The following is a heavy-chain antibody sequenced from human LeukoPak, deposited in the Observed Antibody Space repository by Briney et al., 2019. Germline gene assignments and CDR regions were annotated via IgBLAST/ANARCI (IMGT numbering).Heavy chain of an antibody. CDR3: ARGTRTYGRYYFDY. D-gene: IGHD4-17*01. J-gene: IGHJ4*02. Sequence: PSETLSLTCAVYGGSFSGYYWSWIRQPPGKGLEWIGEINHSGSTNYNTSLKSRVTISVDTSKNQFSLKLSSVTAADTAVYYCARGTRTYGRYYFDYWGQGTLVTVSS. CDR2: INHSGST. CDR1: GGSFSGYY. V-gene: IGHV4-34*01.